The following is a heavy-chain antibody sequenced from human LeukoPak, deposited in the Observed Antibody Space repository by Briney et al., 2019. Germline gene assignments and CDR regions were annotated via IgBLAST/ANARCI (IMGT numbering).Heavy chain of an antibody. D-gene: IGHD1-26*01. CDR2: ISSSSSYI. CDR1: GFTFSSYS. J-gene: IGHJ5*02. V-gene: IGHV3-21*01. CDR3: ASFPRWELLYRVS. Sequence: GGSLRLSCAASGFTFSSYSMNWVRRAPGKGLEWVSSISSSSSYIYYADSVKGRFTISRDNAKNSLYLQMNSLRAEDTAVYYCASFPRWELLYRVSWGQGTLVTVSS.